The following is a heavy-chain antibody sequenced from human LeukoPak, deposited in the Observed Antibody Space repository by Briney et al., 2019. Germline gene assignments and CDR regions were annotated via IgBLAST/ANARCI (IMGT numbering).Heavy chain of an antibody. CDR2: ISSNGGST. D-gene: IGHD3-10*01. CDR3: ARGPSTRPYITMVRGVITFDY. CDR1: GFTFSSYA. V-gene: IGHV3-64*01. Sequence: PGGSLRLSCAASGFTFSSYAMHWVRQAPGKRLEYVSAISSNGGSTYYANSVKGRFTISRDNSKNTLYLQMGSLRAEDMAVYYCARGPSTRPYITMVRGVITFDYWGQGTLVTVSS. J-gene: IGHJ4*02.